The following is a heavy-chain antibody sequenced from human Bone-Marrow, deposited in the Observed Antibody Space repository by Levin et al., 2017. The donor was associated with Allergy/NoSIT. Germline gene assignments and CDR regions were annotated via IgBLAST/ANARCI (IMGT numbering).Heavy chain of an antibody. CDR1: GFTFSSYA. D-gene: IGHD2-2*01. V-gene: IGHV3-23*01. CDR2: ISGSGDRT. Sequence: QPGGSLRLSCTPSGFTFSSYAMSWVRQFSGKGLEWIAAISGSGDRTHNADSVKGRFTISRDNSKNTLYLQMYGLTAEDTAVYYCARGRVVVPAAIYRSYYYYMDVWAKGTTVIVSS. J-gene: IGHJ6*03. CDR3: ARGRVVVPAAIYRSYYYYMDV.